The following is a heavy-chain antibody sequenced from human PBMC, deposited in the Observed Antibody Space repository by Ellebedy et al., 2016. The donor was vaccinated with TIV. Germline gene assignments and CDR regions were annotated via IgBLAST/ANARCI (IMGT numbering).Heavy chain of an antibody. CDR2: ISSSSRTI. CDR1: GFTFSSYS. J-gene: IGHJ4*02. V-gene: IGHV3-48*04. Sequence: GESLKISXAASGFTFSSYSVNWVRQTPGKGLEWISYISSSSRTIYYADSVKGRFTISRDNVKNTLYLQMNSLRAEDTAVYYCARDLASGYWGQGTLVTASS. CDR3: ARDLASGY.